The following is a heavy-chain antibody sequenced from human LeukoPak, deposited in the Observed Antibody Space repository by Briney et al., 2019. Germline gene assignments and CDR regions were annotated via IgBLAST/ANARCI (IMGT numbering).Heavy chain of an antibody. CDR2: ISAYNGNT. V-gene: IGHV1-18*01. CDR1: GYTFTSYG. D-gene: IGHD1-26*01. Sequence: ASVKVSCEASGYTFTSYGISWVRQAPGQGLEWMGWISAYNGNTNYAQKLQGRVTMTTDTSTSTAYMELRSLRSDDTAVYYCARVVGATGWFDPWGQGALVTVSS. J-gene: IGHJ5*02. CDR3: ARVVGATGWFDP.